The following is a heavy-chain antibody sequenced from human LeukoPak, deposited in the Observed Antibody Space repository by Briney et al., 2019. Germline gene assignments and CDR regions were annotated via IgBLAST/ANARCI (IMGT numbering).Heavy chain of an antibody. CDR2: IDPSDSYT. CDR3: ARSQYSSSSDWDY. D-gene: IGHD6-6*01. CDR1: GYSFINYW. Sequence: GESLKISCEGSGYSFINYWINWVRQMPGKGLEWMGRIDPSDSYTNYSPSFEGHVTILADKSITTAYLQWSSLQASDTAMYYCARSQYSSSSDWDYWGQGTLVTVSS. J-gene: IGHJ4*02. V-gene: IGHV5-10-1*01.